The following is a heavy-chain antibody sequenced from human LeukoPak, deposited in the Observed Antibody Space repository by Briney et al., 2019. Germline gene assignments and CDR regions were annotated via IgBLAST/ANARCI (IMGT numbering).Heavy chain of an antibody. CDR3: ARQLSYYDFWSGYRTPMDV. CDR2: ISSSGSTI. V-gene: IGHV3-11*04. D-gene: IGHD3-3*01. CDR1: GDSISSSTYY. J-gene: IGHJ6*04. Sequence: LSLTCTVSGDSISSSTYYWGWIRQAPGKGLEWVSYISSSGSTIYYADSVKGRFTISRDNAKNSLYLQMNSLRAEDTAVYYCARQLSYYDFWSGYRTPMDVWGKGTTVTVSS.